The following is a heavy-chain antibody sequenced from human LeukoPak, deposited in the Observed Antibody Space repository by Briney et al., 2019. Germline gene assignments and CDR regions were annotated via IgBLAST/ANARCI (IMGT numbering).Heavy chain of an antibody. CDR1: GGSISNYY. J-gene: IGHJ3*02. CDR3: ARHLPRTDIGYAFDI. D-gene: IGHD2-15*01. CDR2: IFSSGST. V-gene: IGHV4-59*08. Sequence: SETLSLTCTVSGGSISNYYWSWIRQPPGKGLEWIGYIFSSGSTNYNPSLQSRVTISLVTSTNQFSLRLRSVTAAGTAVYYCARHLPRTDIGYAFDIWGQGTVVTVSS.